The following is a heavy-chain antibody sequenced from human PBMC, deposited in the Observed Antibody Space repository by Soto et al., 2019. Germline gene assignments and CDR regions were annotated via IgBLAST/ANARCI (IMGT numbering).Heavy chain of an antibody. V-gene: IGHV3-23*01. D-gene: IGHD3-3*01. CDR1: GFTFSNFA. J-gene: IGHJ4*02. Sequence: EMQLLESGGDLVQPGGSLRLSCAASGFTFSNFAMAWLRQAPGRGLEWVSEILSGGKTFSADSRKGRVTIPRDNSKNNLYLQMNSLRVDDTALYFCAKDRDPDGLWTFDSWGQGTLVTVSS. CDR3: AKDRDPDGLWTFDS. CDR2: ILSGGKT.